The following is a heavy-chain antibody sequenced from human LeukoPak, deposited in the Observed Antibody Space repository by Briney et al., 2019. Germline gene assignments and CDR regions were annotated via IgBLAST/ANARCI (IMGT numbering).Heavy chain of an antibody. CDR1: GYAFTNYA. D-gene: IGHD1-26*01. V-gene: IGHV7-4-1*02. J-gene: IGHJ3*01. CDR2: INTDTGNP. CDR3: ARVVDSGSYPNAYDV. Sequence: ASVKVSCKASGYAFTNYALNWVRQAPGQGLEWMGWINTDTGNPTYAQGFTGRFVFSLDTSVSTAYLQISSLRPEDTAVYYCARVVDSGSYPNAYDVWGQGTMVTVSS.